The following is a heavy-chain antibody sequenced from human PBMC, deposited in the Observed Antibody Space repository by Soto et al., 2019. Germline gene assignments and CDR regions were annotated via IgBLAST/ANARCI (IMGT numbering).Heavy chain of an antibody. CDR1: GYTFTGYY. CDR2: INPNSGGT. Sequence: GASVKVSCKASGYTFTGYYMHWVRQAPGQGLEWMGWINPNSGGTNYAQKFQGRVTMTRDTSISTAYMELSSLRSDDTAVYYCARVRPFTIFGVVIQWYYGMDVWGQGTTVTVSS. D-gene: IGHD3-3*01. J-gene: IGHJ6*02. V-gene: IGHV1-2*02. CDR3: ARVRPFTIFGVVIQWYYGMDV.